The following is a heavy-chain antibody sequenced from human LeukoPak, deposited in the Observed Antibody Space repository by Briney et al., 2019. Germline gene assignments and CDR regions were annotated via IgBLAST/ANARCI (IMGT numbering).Heavy chain of an antibody. CDR1: GGSISSSSYY. J-gene: IGHJ6*03. CDR2: IYYSGST. D-gene: IGHD2-21*02. CDR3: ARVRNFYYHMDV. V-gene: IGHV4-39*07. Sequence: PSETLSLTCTVSGGSISSSSYYWGWIRQPPGKGLEWIGSIYYSGSTYYNPSLKSRVTISVDTSKNQFSLKLNSVTAADTAVYYCARVRNFYYHMDVWGKGTTVTVSS.